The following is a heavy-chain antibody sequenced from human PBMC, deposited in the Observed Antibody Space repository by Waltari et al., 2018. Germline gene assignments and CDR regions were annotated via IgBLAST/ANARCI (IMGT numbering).Heavy chain of an antibody. CDR3: AKSPPVTSGGANYFFDY. J-gene: IGHJ4*02. CDR1: GFTVSSNY. CDR2: IYSGGST. V-gene: IGHV3-53*01. D-gene: IGHD3-16*01. Sequence: EVHLVESGGGLIQPGGSLRLSCAASGFTVSSNYMSWVRQAPGKGLEWVSVIYSGGSTYYADSVKGRFTISRDNSKNTLYLQMNSLRAEDTAVYYCAKSPPVTSGGANYFFDYWGQGTLVTVSS.